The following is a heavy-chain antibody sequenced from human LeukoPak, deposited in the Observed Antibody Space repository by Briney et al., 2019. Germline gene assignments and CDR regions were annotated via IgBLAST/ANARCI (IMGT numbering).Heavy chain of an antibody. J-gene: IGHJ4*01. CDR3: ARSGIYDILTGYYTYFNY. V-gene: IGHV4-30-4*08. D-gene: IGHD3-9*01. Sequence: SETLSLTCAVYGGSFSGYYWSWIRQPPGKGLEWIGYIYYSGSTYYNPSLKSRVTISVDTSKNQFSLKVSSVTAADTAVYYCARSGIYDILTGYYTYFNYWGHGTLVTVSS. CDR2: IYYSGST. CDR1: GGSFSGYY.